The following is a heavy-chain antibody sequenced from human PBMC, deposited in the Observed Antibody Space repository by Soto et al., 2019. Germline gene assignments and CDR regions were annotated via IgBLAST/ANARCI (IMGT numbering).Heavy chain of an antibody. Sequence: PGGSLRLSCAVSGFIVSRNYMSWVRQAPGKGLEWVSSISSSSSYIYYADSVKGRFTISRDNAKNSLYLQMNSLRAEDTAVYYCARGGAVRGDYGMDVWGQGTTVTVSS. V-gene: IGHV3-21*01. CDR2: ISSSSSYI. CDR3: ARGGAVRGDYGMDV. CDR1: GFIVSRNY. D-gene: IGHD3-10*01. J-gene: IGHJ6*02.